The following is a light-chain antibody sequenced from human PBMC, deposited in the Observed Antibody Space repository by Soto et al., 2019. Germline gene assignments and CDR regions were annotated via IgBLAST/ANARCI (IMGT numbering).Light chain of an antibody. CDR2: SNN. V-gene: IGLV1-44*01. Sequence: QSVLTQPPSASGTPGQRVTISCSGSSSNIGRNPVNWYLQLPGTAPKLLIYSNNQRPSGVPDRVSASKSGTSASLTISGLQSEYEDDYDCATWDDSLYGMVFGGGTKLTVL. CDR1: SSNIGRNP. CDR3: ATWDDSLYGMV. J-gene: IGLJ2*01.